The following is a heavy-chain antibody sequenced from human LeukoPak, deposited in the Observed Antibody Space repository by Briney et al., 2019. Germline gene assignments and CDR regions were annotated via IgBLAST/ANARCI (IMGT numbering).Heavy chain of an antibody. CDR1: GYTLNEVS. CDR3: ETEIFVLGSPFAP. V-gene: IGHV1-24*01. Sequence: ASVKVSCKVAGYTLNEVSMHWVRQAPGKGLEWMGGFDPEDGERIYAQKFQGRVTMSEDTSTDTAYMELSSLTSEDTAMYYCETEIFVLGSPFAPGGQGTLVTVSS. J-gene: IGHJ5*02. CDR2: FDPEDGER. D-gene: IGHD3-3*01.